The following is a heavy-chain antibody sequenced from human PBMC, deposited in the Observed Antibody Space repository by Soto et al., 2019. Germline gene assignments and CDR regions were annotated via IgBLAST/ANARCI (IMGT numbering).Heavy chain of an antibody. CDR1: GYSFTSYW. D-gene: IGHD1-26*01. V-gene: IGHV5-51*01. J-gene: IGHJ4*02. CDR2: IYPGDSDT. CDR3: ARASTFVGAGTGWFDY. Sequence: GESLKISCKGSGYSFTSYWIGWVRQMPGKGLEWMGIIYPGDSDTRYSPSFQGQVTISADKSISTAYLQWSSLKASDTAMYYCARASTFVGAGTGWFDYWGQGTLVTVSS.